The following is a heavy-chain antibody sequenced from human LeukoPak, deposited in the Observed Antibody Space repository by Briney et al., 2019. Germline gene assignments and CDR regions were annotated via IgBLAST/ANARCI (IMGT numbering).Heavy chain of an antibody. D-gene: IGHD1-26*01. CDR2: IYYSGST. J-gene: IGHJ5*02. CDR1: GGSISSSSYY. V-gene: IGHV4-39*07. CDR3: ARAVREGSPKLNWFDP. Sequence: SETLSLTCTVSGGSISSSSYYWGWIRQPPGKGLEWIGSIYYSGSTYYNPSLKSRVTISVDTSKNQFSLKLSSVTAADTAVYYCARAVREGSPKLNWFDPWGQGTLVTVSS.